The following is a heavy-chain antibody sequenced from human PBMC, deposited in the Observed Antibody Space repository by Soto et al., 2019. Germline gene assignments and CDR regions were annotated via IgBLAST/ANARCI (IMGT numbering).Heavy chain of an antibody. V-gene: IGHV1-18*01. D-gene: IGHD4-17*01. CDR2: ISAYNGNT. J-gene: IGHJ5*02. CDR1: GYTFTSYG. Sequence: GASVKVSCKASGYTFTSYGISWVRQAPGQGLEWMGWISAYNGNTNYAQKLQGRVTMTTDTSTSTAYMELRSLRSDDTAVYYCARETDYGDYVGWFDPWGQGTLITVSS. CDR3: ARETDYGDYVGWFDP.